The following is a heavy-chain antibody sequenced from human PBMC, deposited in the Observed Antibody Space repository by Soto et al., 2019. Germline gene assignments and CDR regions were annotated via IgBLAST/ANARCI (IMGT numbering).Heavy chain of an antibody. D-gene: IGHD3-10*01. CDR1: GGTFRTSA. CDR3: ARDKDRQQLGGNYYYSMDV. J-gene: IGHJ6*01. Sequence: QVQLVQSGAEVKKPGSSVKVSCKTSGGTFRTSAISWVRQAPGQGLEWRGGIMPVFPTADYAQKFQGRVTITAEGSTSTACMGLRSLRSEGTAVYYGARDKDRQQLGGNYYYSMDVWGQGTTVTVSS. V-gene: IGHV1-69*12. CDR2: IMPVFPTA.